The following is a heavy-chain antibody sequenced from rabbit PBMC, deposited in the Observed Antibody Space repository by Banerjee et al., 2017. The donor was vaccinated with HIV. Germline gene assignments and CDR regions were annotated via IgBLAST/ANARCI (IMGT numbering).Heavy chain of an antibody. Sequence: QLKETGGGLVQPGGSLTLSCKASGFDFSVYYMSWVRQAPGKGLEWIGYIDPVFGSTYYANWVNGRFTISSHNAQNTLYLQLNSLAAADTATYFCARDTGSSFSSYGMDLWGPGTLVTVS. D-gene: IGHD8-1*01. CDR3: ARDTGSSFSSYGMDL. V-gene: IGHV1S7*01. CDR1: GFDFSVYY. CDR2: IDPVFGST. J-gene: IGHJ6*01.